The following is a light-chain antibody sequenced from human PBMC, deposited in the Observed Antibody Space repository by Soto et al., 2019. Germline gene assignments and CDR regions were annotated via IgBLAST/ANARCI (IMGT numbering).Light chain of an antibody. CDR2: SNN. Sequence: QSALTQPPSASGTPGQRVTISCSGSSSNIGSNTVNWYQQLPGTAPKLLIYSNNQRPSGVPDRFSGSKSGTSASLAISGLQSEDESDYYCAAWDDSLNGTSYVFGTGTKSPS. J-gene: IGLJ1*01. CDR3: AAWDDSLNGTSYV. V-gene: IGLV1-44*01. CDR1: SSNIGSNT.